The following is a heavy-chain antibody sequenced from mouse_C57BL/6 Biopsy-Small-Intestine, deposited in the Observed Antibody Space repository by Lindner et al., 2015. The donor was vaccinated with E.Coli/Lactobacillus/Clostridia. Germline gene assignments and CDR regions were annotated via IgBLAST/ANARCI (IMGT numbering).Heavy chain of an antibody. CDR3: ASDRITLAGYYDY. D-gene: IGHD2-3*01. CDR2: INPTAGDT. Sequence: SVKVSCKASGYSFTRYYMHWVRQAPGQGLEWMGIINPTAGDTTYAQKFQGRVTMTRDTSTSTFYVELSSLRSEDTAVYYCASDRITLAGYYDYWGQGTLVTVSS. CDR1: GYSFTRYY. V-gene: IGHV1-74*01. J-gene: IGHJ4*01.